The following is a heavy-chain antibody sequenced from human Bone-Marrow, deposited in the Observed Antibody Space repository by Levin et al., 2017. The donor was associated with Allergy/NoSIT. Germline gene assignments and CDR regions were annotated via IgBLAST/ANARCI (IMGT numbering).Heavy chain of an antibody. V-gene: IGHV7-4-1*02. D-gene: IGHD2-2*01. CDR3: AVKYRYFYMDV. CDR2: INTNTGNP. CDR1: GYTFINYA. Sequence: ASVKVSCKASGYTFINYALNWVRQAPGQGLEWMGQINTNTGNPMYAQGFTGRFVFSLDTSVSTAYLQINNLEAADTAVYYCAVKYRYFYMDVWGRGTTVTVSS. J-gene: IGHJ6*03.